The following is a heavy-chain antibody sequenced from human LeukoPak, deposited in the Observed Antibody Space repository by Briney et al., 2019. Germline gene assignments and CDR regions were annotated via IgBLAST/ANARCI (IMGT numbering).Heavy chain of an antibody. D-gene: IGHD6-13*01. Sequence: ASVKVSCKASGYTFTSYGISWVRQAPGQGLEWMGWISAYNGNTNYAQKLQGRVTMTTDTSTSTAYMELRSLRSDDTAVYYCAKGMGIAARKVGGVIDYWGQGTLVTVSS. CDR2: ISAYNGNT. CDR1: GYTFTSYG. CDR3: AKGMGIAARKVGGVIDY. V-gene: IGHV1-18*01. J-gene: IGHJ4*02.